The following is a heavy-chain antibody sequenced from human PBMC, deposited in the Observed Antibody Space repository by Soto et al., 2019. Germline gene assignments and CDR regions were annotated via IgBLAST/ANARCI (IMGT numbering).Heavy chain of an antibody. J-gene: IGHJ5*02. D-gene: IGHD2-21*01. CDR3: AREAPIVVPQTTIGLGVSWFDP. Sequence: EVQLVESGGGLVQPGGSLRLSCEGTGFSFGSYWMTWVRQAPGKGLEWVANIKNDGSAMRYVDSVRGRFTIFRDNARKSVFLQMNSLRAEDTAVYYCAREAPIVVPQTTIGLGVSWFDPWGQGTLVTVSS. V-gene: IGHV3-7*01. CDR1: GFSFGSYW. CDR2: IKNDGSAM.